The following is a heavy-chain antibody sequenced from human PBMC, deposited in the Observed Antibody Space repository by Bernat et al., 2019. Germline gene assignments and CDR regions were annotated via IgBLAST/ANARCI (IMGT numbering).Heavy chain of an antibody. CDR3: AKDMRTVDIVATIPLGNY. Sequence: VQLLESGGGVVQPGGSLRLSCAASGFTFSSYGMHWVRQAPGKGLEWVAFIRYDGSNKYYADSVKGRFTISRDNSKNTLYLQMNSLRAEDTAVYYCAKDMRTVDIVATIPLGNYWGQGTLVTVSS. V-gene: IGHV3-30*02. CDR1: GFTFSSYG. CDR2: IRYDGSNK. J-gene: IGHJ4*02. D-gene: IGHD5-12*01.